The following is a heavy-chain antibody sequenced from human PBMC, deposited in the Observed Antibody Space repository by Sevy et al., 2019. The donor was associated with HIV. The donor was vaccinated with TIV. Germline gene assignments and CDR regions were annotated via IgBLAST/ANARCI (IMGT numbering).Heavy chain of an antibody. D-gene: IGHD6-19*01. CDR3: AIGSAGTAQH. CDR1: GFTSGSFY. J-gene: IGHJ4*02. V-gene: IGHV3-74*01. Sequence: GGSLRLSCAASGFTSGSFYMHWVRQTPKKGLVWVSSINSDGRLSNYADSVKGRFIVSRDNAKNTQHLQMTSLGAEDTAVYYCAIGSAGTAQHWGQGILVTVSS. CDR2: INSDGRLS.